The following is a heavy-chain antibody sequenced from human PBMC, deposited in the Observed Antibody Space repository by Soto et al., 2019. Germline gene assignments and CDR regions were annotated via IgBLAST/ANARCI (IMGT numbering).Heavy chain of an antibody. D-gene: IGHD2-15*01. Sequence: ASVKVSCKASGYTFTSYGISWVRQAPGQGLEWMGWISAYNGNTNYAQKLQGRVTMTTDTSTSTAYMELRSLRSDDTAVYYCARAVQEGLGYCSGGSCYFGPTHAFDIWGQGTMVTVSS. CDR1: GYTFTSYG. V-gene: IGHV1-18*01. CDR3: ARAVQEGLGYCSGGSCYFGPTHAFDI. CDR2: ISAYNGNT. J-gene: IGHJ3*02.